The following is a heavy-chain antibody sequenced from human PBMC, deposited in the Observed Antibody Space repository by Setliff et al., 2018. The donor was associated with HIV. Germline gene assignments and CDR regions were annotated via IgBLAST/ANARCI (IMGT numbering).Heavy chain of an antibody. Sequence: GASVKVSCKASGYTFIDYFIHWVRQAPGQGLEWMAYINPNSGDSKTAQKFQGRVTVTRDTSIATAYMELSSLTSGDTAVYHCAREGFGNTGDIAMAVLDYWGQGTLVTVSS. CDR1: GYTFIDYF. J-gene: IGHJ4*02. CDR2: INPNSGDS. V-gene: IGHV1-2*02. D-gene: IGHD5-18*01. CDR3: AREGFGNTGDIAMAVLDY.